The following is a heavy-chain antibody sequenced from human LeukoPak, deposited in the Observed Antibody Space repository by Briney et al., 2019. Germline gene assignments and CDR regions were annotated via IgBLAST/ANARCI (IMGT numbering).Heavy chain of an antibody. J-gene: IGHJ4*02. Sequence: GGSLRLSCAASGFTFNVYSMNWVRQAPGKGLEWVSFISSSRPTRYYADSVKGRFTVSRDNAKNSLYLQMNSLRAEDTAVYYCAKGHTDSSGYYYFDSWGQGTLVTVSS. D-gene: IGHD3-22*01. V-gene: IGHV3-48*01. CDR2: ISSSRPTR. CDR1: GFTFNVYS. CDR3: AKGHTDSSGYYYFDS.